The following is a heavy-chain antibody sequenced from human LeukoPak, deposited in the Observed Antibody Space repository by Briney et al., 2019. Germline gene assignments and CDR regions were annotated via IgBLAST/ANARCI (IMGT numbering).Heavy chain of an antibody. CDR2: GVYPEST. D-gene: IGHD7-27*01. CDR1: GGSISSGGYY. J-gene: IGHJ4*02. Sequence: SETLSLTCTVSGGSISSGGYYWSWIRQPPGKGLDWIGYGVYPESTNYNPSLKSRVTISVDTSKRQFSLQLRSVTAADTAIYYCARGNWGSLDYWGQGILVTVSS. CDR3: ARGNWGSLDY. V-gene: IGHV4-61*08.